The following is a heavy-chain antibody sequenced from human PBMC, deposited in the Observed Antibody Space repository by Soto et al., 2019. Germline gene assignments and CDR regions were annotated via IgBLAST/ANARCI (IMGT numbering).Heavy chain of an antibody. D-gene: IGHD1-26*01. V-gene: IGHV3-7*01. CDR1: GFTFSSNW. J-gene: IGHJ5*02. Sequence: GGSLRLSCAASGFTFSSNWMSWVRQAPGKGLAWVANINQDGSEKYYVDSVKGRFTISRDNAKNSLYLQMSSLRAEDTAVYYCARPEGSPWAPTPSWGQGTLVTVSS. CDR2: INQDGSEK. CDR3: ARPEGSPWAPTPS.